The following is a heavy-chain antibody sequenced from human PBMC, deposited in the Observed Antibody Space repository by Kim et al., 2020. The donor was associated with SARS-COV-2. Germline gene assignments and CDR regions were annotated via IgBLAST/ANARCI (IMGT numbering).Heavy chain of an antibody. CDR3: ARGRGYSGSYER. Sequence: SETLSLTCTVSGGSISSYYWSWIRQPPGKGLEWIGYIYYSGSTNYNPSLKSRVTISVDTSKNQFSLKLSSVTAADTAVYYCARGRGYSGSYERWGQGTLVTVSS. D-gene: IGHD1-26*01. CDR2: IYYSGST. CDR1: GGSISSYY. V-gene: IGHV4-59*01. J-gene: IGHJ4*02.